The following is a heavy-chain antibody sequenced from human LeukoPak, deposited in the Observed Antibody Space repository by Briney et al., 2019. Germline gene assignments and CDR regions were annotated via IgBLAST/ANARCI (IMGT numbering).Heavy chain of an antibody. V-gene: IGHV3-48*03. CDR3: VLSYQGYFDH. D-gene: IGHD3-16*02. CDR1: GFTFSSYE. J-gene: IGHJ4*02. CDR2: ISSSGNTI. Sequence: PGGSLRLSCAASGFTFSSYEMNWVRQAPGKGLEWVSYISSSGNTIFYADSVKGRFTISRDNAKNSLYLQLNSLRADDTAVYYVVLSYQGYFDHWGQGTLVTVSS.